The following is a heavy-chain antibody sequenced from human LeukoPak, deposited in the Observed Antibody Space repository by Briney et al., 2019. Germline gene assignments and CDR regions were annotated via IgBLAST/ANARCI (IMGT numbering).Heavy chain of an antibody. J-gene: IGHJ4*02. CDR3: ARFYFGVVSRQDY. CDR1: GGSFSGFY. CDR2: INHSGTT. V-gene: IGHV4-34*01. D-gene: IGHD3-3*01. Sequence: SETLSLTCAVYGGSFSGFYWTWIRQTPRKGLEWIGEINHSGTTNYSPSLRGRVTISADTSKNQFSLKLRSVTAADTAVYFCARFYFGVVSRQDYWGQGTLVTVSS.